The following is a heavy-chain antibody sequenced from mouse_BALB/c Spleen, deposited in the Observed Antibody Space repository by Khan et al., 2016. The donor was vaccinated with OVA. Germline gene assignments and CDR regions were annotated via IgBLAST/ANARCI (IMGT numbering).Heavy chain of an antibody. V-gene: IGHV3-1*02. J-gene: IGHJ2*01. CDR3: SIFDYDGIDH. Sequence: VQLKESGPDLVEPSQSLSLTCTVTGYSITSDYSWHWIRQFPGNKLEWLGYMHFSGRTNYNPPLKSRISITRDTSKNQFFLQLNSVTTEDSATYYCSIFDYDGIDHWGQGTTLTVSS. CDR2: MHFSGRT. CDR1: GYSITSDYS. D-gene: IGHD2-4*01.